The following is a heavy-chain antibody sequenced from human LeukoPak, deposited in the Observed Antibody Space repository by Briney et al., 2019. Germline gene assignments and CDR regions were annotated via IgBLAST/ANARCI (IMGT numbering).Heavy chain of an antibody. CDR1: GDSITRRDLY. J-gene: IGHJ4*02. D-gene: IGHD3-10*01. V-gene: IGHV4-30-4*01. Sequence: SQTLSLTCTVSGDSITRRDLYWSWIRQPPGKGLEWIGYIYYSGSTYYNPSLKSRVTISVDTSKNQFSLKLSSVTAADTAVYYCALYGSGSYNFDSWGQETLVTVSS. CDR2: IYYSGST. CDR3: ALYGSGSYNFDS.